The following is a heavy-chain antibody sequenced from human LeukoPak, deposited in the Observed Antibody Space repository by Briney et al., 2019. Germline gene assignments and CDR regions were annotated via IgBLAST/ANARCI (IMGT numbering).Heavy chain of an antibody. D-gene: IGHD5-12*01. CDR3: AATPDYFNY. V-gene: IGHV3-30*03. CDR2: ISFDGSNK. Sequence: QPGRSLRLSCAASGITFSSYGMHWVRQAPGKGLEWVTVISFDGSNKYYADSVKGRFTISRDNSKNTLYLQMNSLRAEDTAVYYCAATPDYFNYWGQGTLVTVSS. J-gene: IGHJ4*02. CDR1: GITFSSYG.